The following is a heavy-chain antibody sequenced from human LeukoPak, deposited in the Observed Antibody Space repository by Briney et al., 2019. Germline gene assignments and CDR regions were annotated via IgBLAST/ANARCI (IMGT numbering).Heavy chain of an antibody. CDR3: ARVLATDDAFDI. Sequence: SETLSLTCAVYGGSFSGYYWSWIRQPPGKGLEWIGEINHSGSNNYNPSLKIGVTITVDTSKHQFSLKLSSVTAADTSVYYCARVLATDDAFDIWGQGTMVTVSS. CDR1: GGSFSGYY. J-gene: IGHJ3*02. V-gene: IGHV4-34*01. D-gene: IGHD5-12*01. CDR2: INHSGSN.